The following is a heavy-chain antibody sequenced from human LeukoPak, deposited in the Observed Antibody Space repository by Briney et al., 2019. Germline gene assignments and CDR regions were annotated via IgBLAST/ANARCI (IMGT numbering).Heavy chain of an antibody. V-gene: IGHV4-59*01. CDR2: IYYSGST. J-gene: IGHJ4*02. Sequence: KPSETLSLTCTISGGSISSYYWSWIRQSPGKGLEWIGYIYYSGSTNYNPSLKSRVTISVDTSKNQFSLEVDSVTAADTAVYYCARDRGGYSSGCLDYWGQGALVTVSS. D-gene: IGHD6-19*01. CDR1: GGSISSYY. CDR3: ARDRGGYSSGCLDY.